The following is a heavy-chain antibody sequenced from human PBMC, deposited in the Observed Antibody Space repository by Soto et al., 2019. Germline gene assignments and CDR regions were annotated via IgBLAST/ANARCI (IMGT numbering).Heavy chain of an antibody. J-gene: IGHJ5*02. D-gene: IGHD3-3*01. CDR3: ARDPLGGITIFGVVIPWFDP. CDR1: GYTFTSYY. Sequence: QVQLVQSGAEVKKPGASVKVSCKASGYTFTSYYMHWVRQAPGQGLEWMGIINPSGGSTSYAQKFQGRVTMTRDTSTSTVYMELSSLRSEDTAVYYCARDPLGGITIFGVVIPWFDPWGQGTLVTVSS. V-gene: IGHV1-46*01. CDR2: INPSGGST.